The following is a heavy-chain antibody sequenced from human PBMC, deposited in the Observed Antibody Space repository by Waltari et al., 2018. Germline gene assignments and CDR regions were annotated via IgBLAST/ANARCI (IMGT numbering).Heavy chain of an antibody. CDR3: ARAPRPMTTVTRYNDLDYYHYMDV. Sequence: QVQLQESGPGLVRPSETLSLTCTVSGASMSRYFWSWIRQPAGKGLEWIGRIYSDGRTNYNPSLKSRVTRSLDTSNNQFSLKLSSVTAADTAVYYCARAPRPMTTVTRYNDLDYYHYMDVWGKGTTVTVSS. J-gene: IGHJ6*03. V-gene: IGHV4-4*07. D-gene: IGHD4-17*01. CDR2: IYSDGRT. CDR1: GASMSRYF.